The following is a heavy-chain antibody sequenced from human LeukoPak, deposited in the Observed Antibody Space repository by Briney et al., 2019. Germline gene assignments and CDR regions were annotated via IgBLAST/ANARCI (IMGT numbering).Heavy chain of an antibody. CDR2: IRGKAYGVTT. Sequence: GGSLRLXCTASGFTFGDYAMSWFRQAPGKGLEWVGFIRGKAYGVTTEYAASVKGRFTISRDDSKSIAYLQMNSLKTEDTAVYYCTRDCSSTSCFGHFDYWGQGTLVTVSS. J-gene: IGHJ4*02. V-gene: IGHV3-49*03. D-gene: IGHD2-2*01. CDR3: TRDCSSTSCFGHFDY. CDR1: GFTFGDYA.